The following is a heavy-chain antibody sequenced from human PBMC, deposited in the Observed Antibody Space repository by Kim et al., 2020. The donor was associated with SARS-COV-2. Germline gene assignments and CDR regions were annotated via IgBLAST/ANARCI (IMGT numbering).Heavy chain of an antibody. V-gene: IGHV4-39*01. J-gene: IGHJ4*02. Sequence: NPSLKSRVTISVDTSKNQFSLKLSSVTAADTAVYCCATPCYGSGSYCGDYWGQGTLVTVSS. D-gene: IGHD3-10*01. CDR3: ATPCYGSGSYCGDY.